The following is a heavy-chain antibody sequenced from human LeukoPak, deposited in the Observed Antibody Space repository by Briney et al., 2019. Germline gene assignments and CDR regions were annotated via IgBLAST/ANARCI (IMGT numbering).Heavy chain of an antibody. CDR2: IYYSGST. D-gene: IGHD2-15*01. CDR1: GGSFSSGSYY. J-gene: IGHJ6*02. CDR3: ARDRVGSYYYYGMDV. Sequence: PSETLSLTCTVSGGSFSSGSYYWSWIRQPPGKGLEWIGYIYYSGSTNYNPSLKSRVTISVDTSKNQFSLKLSSVTAADTAVYYCARDRVGSYYYYGMDVWGQGTTVTVSS. V-gene: IGHV4-61*01.